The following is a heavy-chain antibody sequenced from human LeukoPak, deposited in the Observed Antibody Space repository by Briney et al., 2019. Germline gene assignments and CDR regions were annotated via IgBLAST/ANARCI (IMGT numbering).Heavy chain of an antibody. J-gene: IGHJ4*02. CDR2: INSDGSWT. CDR3: VSFYEAY. CDR1: GFTFSNYA. V-gene: IGHV3-74*01. Sequence: GRSLRLSCVASGFTFSNYAMHWVRQAPGKGPVWVSHINSDGSWTSYADSVKGRFTISKDNAKNTVYLQMNNLRAEDTAVYYCVSFYEAYWGRGTLVTVSS. D-gene: IGHD2/OR15-2a*01.